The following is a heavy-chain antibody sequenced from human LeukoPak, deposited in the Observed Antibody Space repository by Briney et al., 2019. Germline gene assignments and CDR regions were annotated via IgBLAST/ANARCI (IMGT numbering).Heavy chain of an antibody. CDR3: ARVYVDYDTSIDY. Sequence: GGSLRLSCAASGFTFSSYSMNWVRQAPGKGLEWVSSISSSSSYIYYADSVKGRFTISRGNAKNSLYLQMNSLRAEDTAVYYCARVYVDYDTSIDYWGQGTLVTVSS. J-gene: IGHJ4*02. CDR1: GFTFSSYS. CDR2: ISSSSSYI. V-gene: IGHV3-21*01. D-gene: IGHD3-9*01.